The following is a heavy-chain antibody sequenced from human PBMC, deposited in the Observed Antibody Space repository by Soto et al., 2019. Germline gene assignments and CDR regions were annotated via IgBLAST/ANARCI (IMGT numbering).Heavy chain of an antibody. CDR3: AGTAAGPTLHNDDGMDV. Sequence: QVQLQESGPGLVKPSQTLSLTCTVSGGSISSGGYYWSWIRQHPGKGLEWIGYIYYSGSTYYNPSLKSRVTISVDTSKNQFSLKLSSVTAADTAVYYCAGTAAGPTLHNDDGMDVWGQGTTVTVSS. J-gene: IGHJ6*02. D-gene: IGHD6-13*01. CDR1: GGSISSGGYY. CDR2: IYYSGST. V-gene: IGHV4-31*03.